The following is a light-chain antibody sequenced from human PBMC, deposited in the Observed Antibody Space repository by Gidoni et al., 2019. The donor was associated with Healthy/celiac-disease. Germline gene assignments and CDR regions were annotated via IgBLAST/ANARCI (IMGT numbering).Light chain of an antibody. V-gene: IGKV1-39*01. Sequence: DIQMTQSPPSLSAAVGDRVTITCRASQSISSYLHWYQQKPGKAPKLLIYAASSWQSGVPSRFSGSVSATDFPLTISSLQPEDFATYYCQQSYSTSWTFGQGTKVEIK. CDR1: QSISSY. J-gene: IGKJ1*01. CDR3: QQSYSTSWT. CDR2: AAS.